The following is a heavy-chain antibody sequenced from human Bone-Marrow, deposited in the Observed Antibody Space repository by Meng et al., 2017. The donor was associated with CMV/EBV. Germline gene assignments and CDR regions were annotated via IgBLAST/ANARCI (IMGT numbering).Heavy chain of an antibody. J-gene: IGHJ5*02. V-gene: IGHV3-21*01. CDR3: ARDRLRGVVVPAATLNWFDP. CDR1: GFTFSSYS. D-gene: IGHD2-2*01. Sequence: GGSLKISCAASGFTFSSYSMNWVRQAPGKGLEWVSSISSSSSYIYYADSVKGRFTISRDNAKNSLYLQMNSLRAEDTAVYYCARDRLRGVVVPAATLNWFDPWGQGTLVTVSS. CDR2: ISSSSSYI.